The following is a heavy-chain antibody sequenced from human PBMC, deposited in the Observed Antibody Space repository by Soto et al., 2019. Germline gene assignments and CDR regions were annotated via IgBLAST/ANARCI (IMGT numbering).Heavy chain of an antibody. J-gene: IGHJ4*02. D-gene: IGHD3-3*01. CDR1: GLSFSSYG. V-gene: IGHV3-30*18. CDR2: ISYDGSNK. CDR3: AKIGIPHFFERSGYAY. Sequence: GGSLRLSCADSGLSFSSYGMHWVRQAPGEGLEWVAAISYDGSNKNYLASMEGRFTISRDNSKNLLYLRMDSLRSEDTAVYYCAKIGIPHFFERSGYAYWGQGTPVTVSS.